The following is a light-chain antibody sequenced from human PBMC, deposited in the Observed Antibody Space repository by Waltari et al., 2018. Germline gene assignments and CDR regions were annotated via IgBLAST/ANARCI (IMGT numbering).Light chain of an antibody. CDR1: QSISSD. Sequence: DIQMTQSPSSLAASVGDRATITCRASQSISSDLNWYKQRPGKAPKLLIYDASSLQGGAPTKFSGSGSGTEFTLTISSLQPEDFATYYCQQSYSLPWTFGQGTNVEVK. V-gene: IGKV1-39*01. CDR2: DAS. CDR3: QQSYSLPWT. J-gene: IGKJ1*01.